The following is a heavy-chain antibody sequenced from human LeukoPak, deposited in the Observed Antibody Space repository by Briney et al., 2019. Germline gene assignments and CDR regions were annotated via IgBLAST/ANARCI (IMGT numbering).Heavy chain of an antibody. CDR3: ARGGLRFLEWQPADAFDI. CDR1: GYTFTGYY. V-gene: IGHV1-2*02. Sequence: ASVKVSCKASGYTFTGYYMHWVRQAPGQGLGGMGWINPNSGGTNYAQKFQGRGTMTRDTSISTAYMELSRLRSDDTAVYYCARGGLRFLEWQPADAFDIWGQGTMVTVSS. D-gene: IGHD3-3*01. J-gene: IGHJ3*02. CDR2: INPNSGGT.